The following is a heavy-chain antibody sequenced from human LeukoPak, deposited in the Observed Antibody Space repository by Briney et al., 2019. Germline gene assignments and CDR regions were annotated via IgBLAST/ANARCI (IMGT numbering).Heavy chain of an antibody. CDR3: VKGAILTGYPFDS. J-gene: IGHJ4*02. Sequence: AGGSLRLSCSASGFTFKNYAMHWVRQAPGKGLEDVSGIISDGGSIYYADSVKGRFTISRDNSKNRLFLQMSSLRPEDTAIYYCVKGAILTGYPFDSWGQGALVTVSS. CDR2: IISDGGSI. V-gene: IGHV3-64D*09. D-gene: IGHD3-9*01. CDR1: GFTFKNYA.